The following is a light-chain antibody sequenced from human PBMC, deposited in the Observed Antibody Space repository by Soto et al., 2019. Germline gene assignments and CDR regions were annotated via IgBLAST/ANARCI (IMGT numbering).Light chain of an antibody. CDR2: GAS. V-gene: IGKV3-15*01. Sequence: EIVMTQSPATLSVSPGERATLSCRASQSVSSNLGWYQQKPGQAPRLLIYGASTRATGIPARFSGSGSGTEFTLTISSLQSEDFAVYYCQQYDKWPITFGQGTRPEIK. CDR3: QQYDKWPIT. J-gene: IGKJ5*01. CDR1: QSVSSN.